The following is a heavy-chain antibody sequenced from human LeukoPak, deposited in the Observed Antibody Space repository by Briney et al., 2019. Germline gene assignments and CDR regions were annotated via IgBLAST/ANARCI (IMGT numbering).Heavy chain of an antibody. CDR2: IQSKTDGGTT. Sequence: PGGSLRLSCAASGFTFSSYAMHWVRQAPGKGLEWVGRIQSKTDGGTTDYAAPVEGRFTVSRDDSKNMLFLQMDSLRTEDTALYYCTTDSAYYGRWGQGTLVTVSS. CDR3: TTDSAYYGR. V-gene: IGHV3-15*01. CDR1: GFTFSSYA. J-gene: IGHJ4*02. D-gene: IGHD3-16*01.